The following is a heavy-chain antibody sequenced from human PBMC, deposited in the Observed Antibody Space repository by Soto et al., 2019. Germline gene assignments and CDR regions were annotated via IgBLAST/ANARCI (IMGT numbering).Heavy chain of an antibody. Sequence: ASAQVSCEDPGYTINSYGLSCVRQATEQGLEWMGWISAYNGNTNYAQKLQGRVTMTTDTSTSTAYMELRSLRSDDTAVYYCARDLGYYDFWSGSLRGGVLLDYLGQGTLVTVSS. CDR1: GYTINSYG. CDR2: ISAYNGNT. V-gene: IGHV1-18*01. J-gene: IGHJ4*02. CDR3: ARDLGYYDFWSGSLRGGVLLDY. D-gene: IGHD3-3*01.